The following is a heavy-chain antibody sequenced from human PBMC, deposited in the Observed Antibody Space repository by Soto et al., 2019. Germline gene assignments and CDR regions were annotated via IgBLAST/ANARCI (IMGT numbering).Heavy chain of an antibody. Sequence: QEQLVQSGAEVKKPGSSVKISCKASGGSFGNSAINWVRQTPGQGLEWLGGFIPVYRTLNYAQKFQGRVTMTRDTSISTAYMDLSRLTSDDTAVYYCAKGMPIGNTLANLDSWGQGTLVTVSS. J-gene: IGHJ4*02. V-gene: IGHV1-69*06. CDR2: FIPVYRTL. D-gene: IGHD1-1*01. CDR3: AKGMPIGNTLANLDS. CDR1: GGSFGNSA.